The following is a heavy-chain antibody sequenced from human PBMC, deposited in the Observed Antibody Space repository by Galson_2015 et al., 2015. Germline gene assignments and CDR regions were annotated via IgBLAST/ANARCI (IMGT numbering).Heavy chain of an antibody. V-gene: IGHV3-30*18. D-gene: IGHD3-10*01. CDR1: GFTFSSYG. CDR3: AKDSQSGITMVRGVIIASSSHFDY. J-gene: IGHJ4*02. CDR2: ISYDGSNK. Sequence: SLRLSCAASGFTFSSYGMHWVRQAPGKGLEWVAVISYDGSNKYYADSVKGRFTISRDNSKNTLYLQMNSLRAEDTAVYYCAKDSQSGITMVRGVIIASSSHFDYWGQGTLVTVSS.